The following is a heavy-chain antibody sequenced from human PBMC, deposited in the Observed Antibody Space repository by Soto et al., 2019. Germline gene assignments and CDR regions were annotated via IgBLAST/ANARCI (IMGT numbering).Heavy chain of an antibody. V-gene: IGHV3-33*01. CDR3: ARVKGSTCSGGSCYSDDAFDI. Sequence: GGSLRLSCSASGFTFSSYGMHWVRQAPGKGLEWVAVIWYDGSNKYYADSVKGRFTISRDNSKNTLYLQMNSLRAEDTAVYYCARVKGSTCSGGSCYSDDAFDIWGQGTMVTVSS. J-gene: IGHJ3*02. D-gene: IGHD2-15*01. CDR1: GFTFSSYG. CDR2: IWYDGSNK.